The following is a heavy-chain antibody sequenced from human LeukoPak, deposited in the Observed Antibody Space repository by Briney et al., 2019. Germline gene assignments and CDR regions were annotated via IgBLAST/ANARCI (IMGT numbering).Heavy chain of an antibody. J-gene: IGHJ4*02. CDR3: ARDREDCSSTSCLPRFDY. D-gene: IGHD2-2*01. CDR2: IYYSGST. CDR1: GGSISSGDYY. Sequence: SETLSLICTVSGGSISSGDYYWSWIRQPPGKGLEWIGYIYYSGSTYYNPSLKSRVTISVDTSKNQFSLKLSSVTAADTAVYYCARDREDCSSTSCLPRFDYWGQGTLVTVSS. V-gene: IGHV4-30-4*08.